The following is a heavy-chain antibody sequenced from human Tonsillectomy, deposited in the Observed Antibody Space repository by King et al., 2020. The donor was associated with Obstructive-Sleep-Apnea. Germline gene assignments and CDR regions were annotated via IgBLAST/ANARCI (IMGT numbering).Heavy chain of an antibody. V-gene: IGHV1-18*01. Sequence: HVQLVESGAEVKKPGASVKVSCKTSGYSFGTYGITWVRQAPGQGLEWMGWINPNNGNTDYAQKFQDRVTMTTDASTTTAYMDLRSLRSDDTAVYYCATFSSAWYFDHWGQGTLVTVSS. CDR1: GYSFGTYG. D-gene: IGHD6-19*01. CDR2: INPNNGNT. J-gene: IGHJ4*02. CDR3: ATFSSAWYFDH.